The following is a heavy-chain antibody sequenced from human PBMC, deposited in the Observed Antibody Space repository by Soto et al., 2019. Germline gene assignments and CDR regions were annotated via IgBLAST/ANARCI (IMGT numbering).Heavy chain of an antibody. V-gene: IGHV3-21*01. Sequence: EVQLVESGGGLVKPGGSLRLSCAASGFTFSSYSMNWVRQAPGKGLEWVSSISSSSSYIYYADSVKGRFTISRDNAKNSLYLQMNSLRAEDTAVYYCARFRYFDLSPSDAFDIWGQGTMVTVSS. D-gene: IGHD3-9*01. CDR1: GFTFSSYS. CDR2: ISSSSSYI. J-gene: IGHJ3*02. CDR3: ARFRYFDLSPSDAFDI.